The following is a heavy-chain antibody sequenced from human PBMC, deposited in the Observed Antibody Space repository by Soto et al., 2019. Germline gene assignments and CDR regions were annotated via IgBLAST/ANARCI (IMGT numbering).Heavy chain of an antibody. CDR3: ARAWGYYGDY. CDR2: ISGYNGNR. CDR1: GYTFTSYG. Sequence: QVQLVQSGAEVKKPGASVKVSCKAYGYTFTSYGISWVRQAPGQGLEWMGWISGYNGNRNYAHKLQGRVTMTTDTSTSTAYMELRILRSDDTAGYYCARAWGYYGDYWGQGTLVTVSS. D-gene: IGHD2-15*01. V-gene: IGHV1-18*01. J-gene: IGHJ4*02.